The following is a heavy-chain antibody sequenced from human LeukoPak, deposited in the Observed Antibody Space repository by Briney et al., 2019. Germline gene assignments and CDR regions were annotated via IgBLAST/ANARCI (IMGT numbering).Heavy chain of an antibody. Sequence: GRSLTLSCAASGFTFSRLGMQWVRQAPGKGLGWVAVIHNDGTQGQYADSVKGRFTISKDNSQNTLYLQMNNLRDDDTAVYYCAKEGDEFRGYLDVWGKGTTVTVSS. D-gene: IGHD3-16*01. CDR3: AKEGDEFRGYLDV. CDR2: IHNDGTQG. J-gene: IGHJ6*03. CDR1: GFTFSRLG. V-gene: IGHV3-33*06.